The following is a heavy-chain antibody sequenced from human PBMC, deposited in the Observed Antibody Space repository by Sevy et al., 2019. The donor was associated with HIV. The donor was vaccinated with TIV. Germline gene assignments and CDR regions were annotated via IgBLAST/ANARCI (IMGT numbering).Heavy chain of an antibody. V-gene: IGHV4-4*02. D-gene: IGHD3-16*01. CDR3: SRGGETPRGFDP. CDR2: IYHSGST. J-gene: IGHJ5*02. Sequence: SETLSLTCAVSGGPISNDNWWHWVRQPPGKGLEWIGEIYHSGSTNYNPSLKSRVTISVDNSKNQFSLNLYSVTPAETAVYYCSRGGETPRGFDPWGQGSLVTVSS. CDR1: GGPISNDNW.